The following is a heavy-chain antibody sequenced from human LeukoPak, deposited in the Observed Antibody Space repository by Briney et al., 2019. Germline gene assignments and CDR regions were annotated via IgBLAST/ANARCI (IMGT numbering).Heavy chain of an antibody. Sequence: GGSLRLSCAASGLTFSGSWMTWVRQPPGKGLEWVGHILPDGSYKHYVDSVKGRFTISRDNAKNSLYLQMNSLRAEDTAVYYCARDPTVTMWIRAFDIWGQGTMVTVSS. CDR1: GLTFSGSW. CDR2: ILPDGSYK. J-gene: IGHJ3*02. D-gene: IGHD4-17*01. CDR3: ARDPTVTMWIRAFDI. V-gene: IGHV3-7*03.